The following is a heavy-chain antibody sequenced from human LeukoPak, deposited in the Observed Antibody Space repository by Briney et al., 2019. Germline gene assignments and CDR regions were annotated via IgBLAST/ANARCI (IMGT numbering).Heavy chain of an antibody. Sequence: PSETLSLTCAIYNGFDNYYLAFVRQPPGKGLEWIGEITYKGSPIYNPSLKSRVAISIDVSVRQFSLKLRSVTASGTALYFCAAYGGDWDFDSWGQGTLVTVSS. CDR3: AAYGGDWDFDS. CDR2: ITYKGSP. D-gene: IGHD2-21*02. CDR1: NGFDNYY. V-gene: IGHV4-34*01. J-gene: IGHJ4*02.